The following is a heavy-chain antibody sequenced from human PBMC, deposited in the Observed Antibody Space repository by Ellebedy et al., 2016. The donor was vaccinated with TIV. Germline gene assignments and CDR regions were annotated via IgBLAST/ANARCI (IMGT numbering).Heavy chain of an antibody. CDR1: GYTFIDYG. CDR2: ISTYNGNT. J-gene: IGHJ5*02. Sequence: ASVKVSCKASGYTFIDYGISWVRQAPGQGLEWMGWISTYNGNTNYAQKVQGRITMTTDTSTSTAYMELRSLRTDDTAVYYCAKVGAAESVVVVAARDAWFDPWGQGTLVTVSS. V-gene: IGHV1-18*01. CDR3: AKVGAAESVVVVAARDAWFDP. D-gene: IGHD2-15*01.